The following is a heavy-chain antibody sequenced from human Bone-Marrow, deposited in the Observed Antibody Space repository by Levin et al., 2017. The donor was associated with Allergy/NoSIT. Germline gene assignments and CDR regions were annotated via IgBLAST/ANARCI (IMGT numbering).Heavy chain of an antibody. CDR2: ITSDGNDK. CDR1: GFIFRTYS. D-gene: IGHD6-25*01. CDR3: VREGKSGYFDY. J-gene: IGHJ4*02. V-gene: IGHV3-30*04. Sequence: PGGSLRLSCAVSGFIFRTYSMHWVRQAPGKGLEWVAIITSDGNDKNFGDSVKGRFTISRDNSKNTLYLQMNSLRPDDTAVYYCVREGKSGYFDYWGQGTLVTVSS.